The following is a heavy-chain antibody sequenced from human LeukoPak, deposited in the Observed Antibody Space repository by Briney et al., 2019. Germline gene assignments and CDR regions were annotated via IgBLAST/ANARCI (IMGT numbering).Heavy chain of an antibody. V-gene: IGHV1-2*02. D-gene: IGHD3-9*01. CDR2: INPNSGGT. J-gene: IGHJ4*02. CDR1: GYTFTSYY. Sequence: GASVKVSCKASGYTFTSYYMHWVRQAPGQGLEWMGWINPNSGGTNYAQKFQGRVTMTRDTSISTAYMELSRLRSDDTAVYYCARVRYDILTGYYRDYFDYWGQGTLVTVSS. CDR3: ARVRYDILTGYYRDYFDY.